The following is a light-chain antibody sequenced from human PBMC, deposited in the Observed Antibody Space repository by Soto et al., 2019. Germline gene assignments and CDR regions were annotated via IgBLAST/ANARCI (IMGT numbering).Light chain of an antibody. CDR2: EVT. J-gene: IGLJ3*02. CDR3: SSYAGSNNFV. CDR1: SSDVGGYNY. V-gene: IGLV2-8*01. Sequence: QSVLTQPPSASGSPGQSVTISCTGTSSDVGGYNYVSWYQQQPGKAPKLMIYEVTKRPSGLPDRSSGSKSGNTASLTVSGLQAEDEADYYCSSYAGSNNFVFGGGTKLTVL.